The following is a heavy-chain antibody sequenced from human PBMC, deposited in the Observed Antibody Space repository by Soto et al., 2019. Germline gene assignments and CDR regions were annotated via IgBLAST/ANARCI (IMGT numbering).Heavy chain of an antibody. Sequence: GGSLRLSCAASGFTFSSYGMHWVRQAPGKGLEWVAVISYDGSNKYYADSVKGRFTISRDNSKNTLYLQMNSLRAEDTAVYYCAKDLGGNPPVSYYGMDVWGQGTTVTVSS. CDR2: ISYDGSNK. CDR3: AKDLGGNPPVSYYGMDV. J-gene: IGHJ6*02. V-gene: IGHV3-30*18. CDR1: GFTFSSYG. D-gene: IGHD2-15*01.